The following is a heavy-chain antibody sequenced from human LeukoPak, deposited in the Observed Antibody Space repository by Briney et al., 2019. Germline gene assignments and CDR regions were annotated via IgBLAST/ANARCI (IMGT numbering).Heavy chain of an antibody. D-gene: IGHD6-13*01. CDR2: IYYSGST. J-gene: IGHJ3*02. CDR1: GGSISSYY. CDR3: ALDSSGWSDDSFDI. Sequence: SETLSLTCTVSGGSISSYYWSWIRQPPGKGLEWIGYIYYSGSTNYNPSLKSRVTMSIETSKNHFSLNLNSVTAADTAIYYCALDSSGWSDDSFDIWGQGTMVTVSS. V-gene: IGHV4-59*01.